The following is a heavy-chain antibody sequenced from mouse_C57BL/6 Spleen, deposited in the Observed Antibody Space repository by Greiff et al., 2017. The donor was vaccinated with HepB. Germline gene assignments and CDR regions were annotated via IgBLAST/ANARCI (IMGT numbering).Heavy chain of an antibody. V-gene: IGHV1-18*01. CDR3: ARWGGSSPFGY. CDR1: GYTFTDYN. Sequence: EVKLQQSGPELVKPGASVKIPCKASGYTFTDYNMDWVKQSHGKSLEWIGDINPNNGGTIYNQKFKGKATLTVDKSSSTAYMELRSLTSEDTAVYYCARWGGSSPFGYWGQGTTLTVSS. CDR2: INPNNGGT. D-gene: IGHD1-1*01. J-gene: IGHJ2*01.